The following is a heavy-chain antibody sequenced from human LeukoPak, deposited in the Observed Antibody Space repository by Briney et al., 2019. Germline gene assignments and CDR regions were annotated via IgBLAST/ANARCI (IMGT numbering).Heavy chain of an antibody. Sequence: GASVKVSCKASGYTFTIYYMHWVRQAPGQGLEWMGIINPSSGSTSYAQKFQGRVTMTRDTSTSTVYMELSSLRSEDTAVYYCARDRVGATFDYWGQGTLVTVSS. CDR1: GYTFTIYY. D-gene: IGHD1-26*01. J-gene: IGHJ4*02. CDR2: INPSSGST. V-gene: IGHV1-46*01. CDR3: ARDRVGATFDY.